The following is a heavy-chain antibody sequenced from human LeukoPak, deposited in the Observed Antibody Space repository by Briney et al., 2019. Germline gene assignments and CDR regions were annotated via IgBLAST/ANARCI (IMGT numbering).Heavy chain of an antibody. CDR2: INYSGNT. J-gene: IGHJ5*02. Sequence: SETLSLTCTVSGDSISNYYWSWIRQPPGKGLEWIASINYSGNTNYNPSLKSRVSISVDSSKKQFSLNLSSVTAADTAVYYCARGSNIDDGIDPWGQGTLVTVSS. CDR1: GDSISNYY. V-gene: IGHV4-59*01. CDR3: ARGSNIDDGIDP. D-gene: IGHD2/OR15-2a*01.